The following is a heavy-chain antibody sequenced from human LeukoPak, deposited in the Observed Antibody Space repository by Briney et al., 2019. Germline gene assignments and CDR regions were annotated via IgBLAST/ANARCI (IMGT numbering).Heavy chain of an antibody. CDR3: ARDPYYYDSSGYYFPTNWFDP. D-gene: IGHD3-22*01. J-gene: IGHJ5*02. V-gene: IGHV1-46*01. CDR1: GYTFTSYY. Sequence: GASVKVSCKASGYTFTSYYMHWARQAPGQGLEWMGIINPSGGSTSYAQKFQGRVTMTRDTSMSTVYMELSSLRSEDTAVYYCARDPYYYDSSGYYFPTNWFDPWGQGTLVTVSS. CDR2: INPSGGST.